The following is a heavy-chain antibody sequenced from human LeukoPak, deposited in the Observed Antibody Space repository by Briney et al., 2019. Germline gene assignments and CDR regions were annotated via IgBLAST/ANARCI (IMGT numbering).Heavy chain of an antibody. V-gene: IGHV1-18*01. CDR1: GYTFASFG. Sequence: GASVKVSCKASGYTFASFGITWVRQAPGQGLEWMGWINAYNGHTNYAQKLQGRVSMTTDPSTRTVYMELRSLRFDDTAVYYCARDYYYDNSAYYKAFDYWGQGTLVTVSS. CDR2: INAYNGHT. J-gene: IGHJ4*02. CDR3: ARDYYYDNSAYYKAFDY. D-gene: IGHD3-22*01.